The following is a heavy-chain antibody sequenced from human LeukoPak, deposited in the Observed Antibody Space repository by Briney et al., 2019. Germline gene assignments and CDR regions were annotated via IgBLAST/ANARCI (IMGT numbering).Heavy chain of an antibody. CDR3: AKTHFWYFDL. CDR2: IYYSGST. V-gene: IGHV4-59*08. J-gene: IGHJ2*01. CDR1: GGSISSYY. Sequence: SETLSLTCTVSGGSISSYYWSWIRQPPGKGLEWIGYIYYSGSTNYNPSLKSRVSISVDTSKNQFSLKLSSVTAADTAVYYCAKTHFWYFDLWGRGTLVTVSS.